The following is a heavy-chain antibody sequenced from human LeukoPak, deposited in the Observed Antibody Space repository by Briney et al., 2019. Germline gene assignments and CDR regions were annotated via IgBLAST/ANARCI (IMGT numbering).Heavy chain of an antibody. J-gene: IGHJ4*02. D-gene: IGHD3-3*01. CDR3: AKGHYDFRDY. Sequence: GGSLRHSCAASGLTFGTFAFSWVRQAPGKGLEWVSSITGDDSTYYADSVKGRFTISRDTSSNTLYLQMNSLRAEDTALYYCAKGHYDFRDYWGQGTLVTVSS. CDR1: GLTFGTFA. CDR2: ITGDDST. V-gene: IGHV3-23*01.